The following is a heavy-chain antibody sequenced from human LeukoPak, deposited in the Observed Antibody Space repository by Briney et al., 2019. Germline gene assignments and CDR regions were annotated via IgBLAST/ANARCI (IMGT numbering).Heavy chain of an antibody. CDR2: IKQDGSEK. D-gene: IGHD5-18*01. CDR3: ARDSVGGYSYGSLGWFDP. V-gene: IGHV3-7*01. Sequence: PGGSLRLSCAASGFTFSSYWMSWVRQAPGKGLEWVANIKQDGSEKYYVDSVKGRFTISRDNAKNTLYLQMNSLRAEDTAVYYCARDSVGGYSYGSLGWFDPWGQGTLVTVSS. CDR1: GFTFSSYW. J-gene: IGHJ5*02.